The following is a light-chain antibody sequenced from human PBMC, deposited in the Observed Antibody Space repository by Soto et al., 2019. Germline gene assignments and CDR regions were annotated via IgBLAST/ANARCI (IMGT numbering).Light chain of an antibody. V-gene: IGKV3-20*01. CDR3: QHYVSSPPWT. Sequence: EIVLTQSPGTLSLSPGDRATLSCRASQSISSSYLAWYQQKPGQAPRLLIYGASSRATGIPDRFSGSGSGTDFTLTISRPEPEDFAVYYCQHYVSSPPWTFAQGTKVDIK. J-gene: IGKJ1*01. CDR1: QSISSSY. CDR2: GAS.